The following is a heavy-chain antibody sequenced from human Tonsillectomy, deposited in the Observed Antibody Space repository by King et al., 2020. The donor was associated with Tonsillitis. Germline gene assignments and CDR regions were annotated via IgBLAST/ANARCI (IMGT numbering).Heavy chain of an antibody. CDR2: ISGRGGST. V-gene: IGHV3-23*04. Sequence: VQLVESGGGLVQPGGSLRLSCAASGFTFSSYAMRWVRQAPGKGLEWVSAISGRGGSTYYADSVKGRFTISRDNSKNTLYLQMNSLRAEDTAVYYCAKGGCSSTSCYYDCDYWGQGTLVTVSS. CDR1: GFTFSSYA. CDR3: AKGGCSSTSCYYDCDY. J-gene: IGHJ4*02. D-gene: IGHD2-2*01.